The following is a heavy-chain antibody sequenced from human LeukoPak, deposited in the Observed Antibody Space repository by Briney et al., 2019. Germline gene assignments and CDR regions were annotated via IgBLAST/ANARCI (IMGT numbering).Heavy chain of an antibody. CDR2: IYPGDSDT. Sequence: GESLKISCKGSGYSFTSYWIGWVRQMPGKGLEWMGIIYPGDSDTRYSPSFQGQVTISADKSISTAYLQWSSLKASDTAMYYCARRYCSGCSCYYYFDYWDQGTLVTVSS. CDR3: ARRYCSGCSCYYYFDY. CDR1: GYSFTSYW. J-gene: IGHJ4*02. V-gene: IGHV5-51*01. D-gene: IGHD2-15*01.